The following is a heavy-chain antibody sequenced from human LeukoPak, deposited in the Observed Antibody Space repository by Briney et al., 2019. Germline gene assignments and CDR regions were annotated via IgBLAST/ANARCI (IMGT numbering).Heavy chain of an antibody. V-gene: IGHV3-66*01. D-gene: IGHD6-19*01. CDR2: FYNGGST. Sequence: GGSLRLSCAASGFAFSSYSMNWVRQAPGKGLEWVSVFYNGGSTNYADSVKGRFTISSDNSKNTLYLQMNSLRVEDTAVYFCARASQWLAFDDWGQGTLVTVSS. J-gene: IGHJ4*02. CDR1: GFAFSSYS. CDR3: ARASQWLAFDD.